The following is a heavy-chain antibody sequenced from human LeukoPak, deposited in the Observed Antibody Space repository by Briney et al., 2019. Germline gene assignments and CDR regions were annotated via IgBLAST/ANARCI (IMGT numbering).Heavy chain of an antibody. CDR3: ARATVIGNAPVPGYMDV. CDR1: GFTFSTYD. V-gene: IGHV3-13*01. D-gene: IGHD2-21*01. Sequence: PGGSLRLSCAASGFTFSTYDMHWVRQVSGKGLEWVSSIGTIGDTFYPGSVKGRFTISRENAKKSLYLQMNGLRAGDTAVYYCARATVIGNAPVPGYMDVWGKGTTVTVSS. CDR2: IGTIGDT. J-gene: IGHJ6*03.